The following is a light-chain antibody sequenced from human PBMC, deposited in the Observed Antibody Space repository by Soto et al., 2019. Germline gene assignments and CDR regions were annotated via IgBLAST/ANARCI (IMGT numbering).Light chain of an antibody. CDR2: EVS. J-gene: IGLJ2*01. CDR1: SSDVSGYNY. V-gene: IGLV2-8*01. Sequence: QSALTQPPSASGSPGQSVTISCTGTSSDVSGYNYVSWYQQHPGKAPKLMIYEVSKRPSGVPDRFSGSKSGNTASLTVSGLQAEDEAAYYCSSYAGSNNLGVFGGGTELTVL. CDR3: SSYAGSNNLGV.